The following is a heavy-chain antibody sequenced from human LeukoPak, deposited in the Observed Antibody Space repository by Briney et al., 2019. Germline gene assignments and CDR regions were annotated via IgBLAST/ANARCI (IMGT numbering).Heavy chain of an antibody. CDR2: IYYSGST. Sequence: PSETLSLTCTVSGGSISSYYWSWIRQPPGKRLEWIGYIYYSGSTHYNPSLKSRITVSVDTSKNQFSLKLSSVTAADTAVYYCARGTSGWPYYFDYWGQGTLVTVPS. CDR3: ARGTSGWPYYFDY. J-gene: IGHJ4*02. CDR1: GGSISSYY. V-gene: IGHV4-59*01. D-gene: IGHD6-19*01.